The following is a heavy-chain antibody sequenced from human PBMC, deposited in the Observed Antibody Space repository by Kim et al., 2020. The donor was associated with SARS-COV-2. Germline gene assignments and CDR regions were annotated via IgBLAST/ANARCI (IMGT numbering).Heavy chain of an antibody. D-gene: IGHD3-10*01. J-gene: IGHJ4*02. Sequence: PALRGRVTLSADTSKNQFSLKLSSVTAADTAVYYCARALNYYGSGSYYDYWGQGTLVTVSS. CDR3: ARALNYYGSGSYYDY. V-gene: IGHV4-30-2*05.